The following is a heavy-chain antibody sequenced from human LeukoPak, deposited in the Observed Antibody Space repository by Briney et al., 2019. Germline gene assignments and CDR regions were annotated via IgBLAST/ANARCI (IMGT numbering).Heavy chain of an antibody. CDR2: ITNNGSTT. Sequence: SGESLRLSCSASGFTFSISDMHWVRQAPGKGLEYVSSITNNGSTTYYTDSVKGRFTISRDNSKSTVFLQMSGLRTEDTAVYYCMRIGWFDPWGQGTLVTVSS. D-gene: IGHD2-15*01. V-gene: IGHV3-64D*06. CDR1: GFTFSISD. CDR3: MRIGWFDP. J-gene: IGHJ5*02.